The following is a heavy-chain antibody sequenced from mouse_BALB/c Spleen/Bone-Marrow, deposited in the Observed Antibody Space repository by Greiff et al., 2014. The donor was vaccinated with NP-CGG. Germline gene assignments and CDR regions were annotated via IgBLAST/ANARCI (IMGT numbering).Heavy chain of an antibody. CDR2: IRNKDNGYTT. CDR3: ARDGYYAMDY. Sequence: EVQLVESGGGLVQPGGSLRLSCATSGFTFTDYYMSWVRQPPGKALEWLGFIRNKDNGYTTEYSASVKGRFTISRDNSQSILYLQMNTLRAEDSSTYYCARDGYYAMDYWGQGTSVTVSS. CDR1: GFTFTDYY. V-gene: IGHV7-3*02. J-gene: IGHJ4*01.